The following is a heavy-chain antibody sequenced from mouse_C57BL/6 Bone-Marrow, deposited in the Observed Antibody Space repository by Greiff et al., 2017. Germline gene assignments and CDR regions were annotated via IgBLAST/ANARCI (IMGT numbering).Heavy chain of an antibody. D-gene: IGHD1-1*01. V-gene: IGHV3-5*01. CDR1: GISITTGNYR. CDR3: ARDDTTVVGYFDV. Sequence: DVKLLESGPGLVKPSQTVFLTCTVTGISITTGNYRWSWIRQFPGNKLEWIGYIYYSGTITYNPSLTSRTTITRDTPKNQFFLEMHSLTAEDTVTYYCARDDTTVVGYFDVWGTGTTVTVSS. CDR2: IYYSGTI. J-gene: IGHJ1*03.